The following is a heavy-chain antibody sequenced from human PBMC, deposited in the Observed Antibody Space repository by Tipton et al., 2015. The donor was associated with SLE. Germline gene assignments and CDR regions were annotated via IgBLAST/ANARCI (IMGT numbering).Heavy chain of an antibody. Sequence: TLSLTCTVSGGSISSYYWSWIRQPPGKGLEWIGYIYYSGGTNYNPSLKSRVTISVDTSKNQFSLKLSSVTAADTAVYYCARALGDTATMDVWGKGSTVTVSS. CDR2: IYYSGGT. D-gene: IGHD5-18*01. CDR3: ARALGDTATMDV. J-gene: IGHJ6*03. V-gene: IGHV4-59*01. CDR1: GGSISSYY.